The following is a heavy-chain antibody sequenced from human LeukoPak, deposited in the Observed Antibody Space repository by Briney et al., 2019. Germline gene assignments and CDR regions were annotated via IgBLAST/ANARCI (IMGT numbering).Heavy chain of an antibody. CDR1: GFTFSSYG. CDR2: IWYDGSNK. CDR3: ARGDYYDSSGYDDAFDI. V-gene: IGHV3-33*01. D-gene: IGHD3-22*01. J-gene: IGHJ3*02. Sequence: PGRSLRLSCAASGFTFSSYGMHWVRQAPGKGLEWVAVIWYDGSNKYYADSVKGRFTISRDNSKNTLYLQMNSLRAEDTALYHCARGDYYDSSGYDDAFDIWGQGTMVTVSS.